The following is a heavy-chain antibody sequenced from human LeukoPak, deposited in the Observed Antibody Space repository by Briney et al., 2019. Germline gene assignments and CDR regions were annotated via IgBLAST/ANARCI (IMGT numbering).Heavy chain of an antibody. Sequence: GGSLRLSCAASGFTFSSYSMNWVRQAPGKGLKWVSSISSSSSYIYYADSVKGRFTIPRDNAKNSLYPQMNSLRAEDTAVYYCARDYGDPYYFDYWGQGTLVTVSS. D-gene: IGHD4-17*01. V-gene: IGHV3-21*01. J-gene: IGHJ4*02. CDR1: GFTFSSYS. CDR2: ISSSSSYI. CDR3: ARDYGDPYYFDY.